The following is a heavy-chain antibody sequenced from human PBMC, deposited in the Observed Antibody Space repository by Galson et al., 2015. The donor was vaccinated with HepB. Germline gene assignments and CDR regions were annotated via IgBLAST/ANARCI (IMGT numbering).Heavy chain of an antibody. CDR2: INSDGSST. CDR1: GFTFSSYW. CDR3: ASLGESGSYYWYYYYGMDV. D-gene: IGHD1-26*01. Sequence: SLRLSCAASGFTFSSYWMHWVRQAPGKGLVWVSRINSDGSSTSYADSVKGRFTISRDNAKNTLYLQMNSLRAEDTAVYYCASLGESGSYYWYYYYGMDVWGQGTTVTVSS. J-gene: IGHJ6*02. V-gene: IGHV3-74*01.